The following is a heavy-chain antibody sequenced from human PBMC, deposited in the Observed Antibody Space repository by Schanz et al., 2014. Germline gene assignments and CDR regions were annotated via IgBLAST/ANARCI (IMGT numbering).Heavy chain of an antibody. CDR3: ARDVGGSSSSTSCYAFEI. CDR1: GGSISSGSYY. J-gene: IGHJ3*02. Sequence: QVQLQESGPGLVKPSQTLSLTCTVSGGSISSGSYYWSWIRQPAGKGLEWIGRIYTSGSTNYNPSLKSRVTISVDTSKTHFSLKLSSVTAADTAVYYCARDVGGSSSSTSCYAFEIWGQGTMVTVSS. V-gene: IGHV4-61*02. D-gene: IGHD2-2*01. CDR2: IYTSGST.